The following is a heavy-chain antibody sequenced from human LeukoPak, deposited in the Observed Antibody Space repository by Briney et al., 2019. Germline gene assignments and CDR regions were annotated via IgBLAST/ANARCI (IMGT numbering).Heavy chain of an antibody. CDR2: INAGNGNT. CDR1: GYTFTSYA. Sequence: GASVKVSCKASGYTFTSYAMHWVRQAPGQRLEWMGWINAGNGNTKYSQKFQGRVTITRDTSASTAHMELSSLRSEDTAVYYCASDGVAGIAAAGMLDYWGQGTLVTVSS. CDR3: ASDGVAGIAAAGMLDY. J-gene: IGHJ4*02. D-gene: IGHD6-13*01. V-gene: IGHV1-3*01.